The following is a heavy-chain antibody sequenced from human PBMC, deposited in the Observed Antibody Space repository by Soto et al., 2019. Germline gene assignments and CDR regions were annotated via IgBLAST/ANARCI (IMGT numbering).Heavy chain of an antibody. V-gene: IGHV3-23*01. Sequence: EVQLLESGGDLVQPGGSLRLSCAASGFTFSSYAMSWVRQAPGKGLEWVSIITGSGGITYYADSVKGRFTISRDNFKNALSLQMNSLRAEDTAVYYCAIGDSSGWTYWYFDLWGRGTLATVSS. CDR2: ITGSGGIT. J-gene: IGHJ2*01. CDR3: AIGDSSGWTYWYFDL. CDR1: GFTFSSYA. D-gene: IGHD6-19*01.